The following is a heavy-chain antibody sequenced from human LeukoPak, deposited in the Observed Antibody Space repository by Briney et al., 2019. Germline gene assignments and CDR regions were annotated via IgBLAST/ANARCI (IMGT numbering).Heavy chain of an antibody. CDR2: IIPIFGTA. Sequence: SVKVSCKASGGTFSSYAISWVRQAPGQGLEWMGGIIPIFGTANYAQKFQGRVTITADESTSTAYMELSGLRSEDTAVYYCARDLGGSYQVNYYGMDVWGQGTTVTVSS. J-gene: IGHJ6*02. CDR3: ARDLGGSYQVNYYGMDV. V-gene: IGHV1-69*13. D-gene: IGHD1-26*01. CDR1: GGTFSSYA.